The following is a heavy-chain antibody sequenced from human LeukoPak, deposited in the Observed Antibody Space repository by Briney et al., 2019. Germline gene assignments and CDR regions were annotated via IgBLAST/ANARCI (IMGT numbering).Heavy chain of an antibody. D-gene: IGHD2-8*01. Sequence: ASVKVSCKASGYTFTGYYMHWVRQAPGQGLEWMGWINPNSGGTNYAQKFQGRVTMTRDTSISTAYMELSRLRSDDTAVYCCARDSCPLYLTGYYYYGMDVWAKGPRSPSP. CDR1: GYTFTGYY. CDR2: INPNSGGT. J-gene: IGHJ6*02. CDR3: ARDSCPLYLTGYYYYGMDV. V-gene: IGHV1-2*02.